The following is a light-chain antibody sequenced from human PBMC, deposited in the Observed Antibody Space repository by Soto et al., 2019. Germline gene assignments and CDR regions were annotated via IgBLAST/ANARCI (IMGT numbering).Light chain of an antibody. V-gene: IGKV1-39*01. J-gene: IGKJ3*01. CDR2: AAS. Sequence: DIQMTQSPTSLSASVGGRVTIACRASQSIRTYLNWYQQKPGKAPNLPIYAASSLQSAVPSRFRCSGSETAFTLTISSLQPEAFASSYCQQSYATPRPFGSGTKVDIK. CDR3: QQSYATPRP. CDR1: QSIRTY.